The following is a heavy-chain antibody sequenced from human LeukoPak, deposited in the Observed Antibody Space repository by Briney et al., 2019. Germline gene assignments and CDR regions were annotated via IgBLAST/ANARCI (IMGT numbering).Heavy chain of an antibody. J-gene: IGHJ2*01. V-gene: IGHV3-74*01. CDR1: GSTFSSYW. Sequence: PGGSLRLSCAASGSTFSSYWMHWVRQAPGKGLVWVSRINSDGSSTSYADSVKGRFTISRDNAKNTLYLQMNSLRAEDTAVYYCARGASYDYLFDLWGRGTLVTVSS. CDR2: INSDGSST. D-gene: IGHD2/OR15-2a*01. CDR3: ARGASYDYLFDL.